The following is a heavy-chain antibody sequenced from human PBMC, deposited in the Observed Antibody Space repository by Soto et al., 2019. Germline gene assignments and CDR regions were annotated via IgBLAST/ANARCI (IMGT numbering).Heavy chain of an antibody. Sequence: GGSLRLSCAASGFTFINYAMSWVRQAPGKGLEWVSSISGTGDSTYYADSVKGRFTISRDNSKDTLFLQMNSLRADDTALYYCAVLPRGRYWGQGTLVTVSS. V-gene: IGHV3-23*01. D-gene: IGHD3-10*01. CDR2: ISGTGDST. J-gene: IGHJ4*02. CDR1: GFTFINYA. CDR3: AVLPRGRY.